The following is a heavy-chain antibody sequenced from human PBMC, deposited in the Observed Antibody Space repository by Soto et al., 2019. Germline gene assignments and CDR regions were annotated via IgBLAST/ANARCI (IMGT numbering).Heavy chain of an antibody. V-gene: IGHV1-8*02. CDR1: GYDFTAYD. D-gene: IGHD6-13*01. Sequence: ASVKVSCKASGYDFTAYDINWVRQASGQGLEWMGWMNPINGATGSARRFQGRVSMTRNTATGTAYLELTSLRSDDTAVYYCGRGPSPRAPAGGTPFYYAMDVWGKGTTVSVSS. J-gene: IGHJ6*04. CDR3: GRGPSPRAPAGGTPFYYAMDV. CDR2: MNPINGAT.